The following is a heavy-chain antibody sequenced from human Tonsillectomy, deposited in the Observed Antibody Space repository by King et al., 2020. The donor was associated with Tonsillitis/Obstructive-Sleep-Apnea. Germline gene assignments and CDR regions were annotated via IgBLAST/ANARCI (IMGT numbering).Heavy chain of an antibody. D-gene: IGHD2-21*01. J-gene: IGHJ3*02. CDR3: ARFEVAEDAFDI. CDR2: IYYSGHT. V-gene: IGHV4-59*01. CDR1: GGSISSDY. Sequence: QLQESGPGLVKPSETLSLTCTVSGGSISSDYWSWIRQPPGKGLGWIGYIYYSGHTNYNPSLKSRVTISVDTSKNQFSLKLSSVTAADTAVYYCARFEVAEDAFDIWGQGTRVTVSS.